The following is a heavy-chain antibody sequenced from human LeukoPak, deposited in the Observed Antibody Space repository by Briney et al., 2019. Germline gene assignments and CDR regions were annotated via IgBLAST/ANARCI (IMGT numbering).Heavy chain of an antibody. Sequence: PSETLSLTCTVSGGSISSYYWSWIRQPPGKGLEWIDYIYYSGSTNYNPSLQSRVTISVDTSKNQFSLKLSSVTAADTAVYYCARDSDSVHSPFNYWGQGTLVTVSS. D-gene: IGHD5/OR15-5a*01. CDR2: IYYSGST. V-gene: IGHV4-59*01. CDR1: GGSISSYY. CDR3: ARDSDSVHSPFNY. J-gene: IGHJ4*02.